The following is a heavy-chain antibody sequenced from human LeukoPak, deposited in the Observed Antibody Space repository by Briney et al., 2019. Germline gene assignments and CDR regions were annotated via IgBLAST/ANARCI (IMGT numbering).Heavy chain of an antibody. Sequence: SVKVSCKASGGTFSSYAISWVRQAPGQGLEWMGGIIPIFGTANYAQKFQGRVTITTDESTSTACMELSSLRSEDTAVYYCARDGGGNYYYYYMDVWGKGTTVTVSS. J-gene: IGHJ6*03. CDR3: ARDGGGNYYYYYMDV. CDR2: IIPIFGTA. V-gene: IGHV1-69*05. D-gene: IGHD4-23*01. CDR1: GGTFSSYA.